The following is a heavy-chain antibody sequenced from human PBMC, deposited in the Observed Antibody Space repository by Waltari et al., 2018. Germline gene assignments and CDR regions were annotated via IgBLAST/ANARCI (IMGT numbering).Heavy chain of an antibody. CDR3: ARGAYYDSSGYYDY. CDR2: IIPIFGTA. J-gene: IGHJ4*02. D-gene: IGHD3-22*01. Sequence: QVQLVQSGAEVKKPGSSVKVSCKASGGTFNSYANRWVLQAPGQGLEWMGGIIPIFGTANYAQKFQGRVTITTDESTSTAYMELSSLRSEDTAVYYCARGAYYDSSGYYDYWGQGTLVTVSS. V-gene: IGHV1-69*05. CDR1: GGTFNSYA.